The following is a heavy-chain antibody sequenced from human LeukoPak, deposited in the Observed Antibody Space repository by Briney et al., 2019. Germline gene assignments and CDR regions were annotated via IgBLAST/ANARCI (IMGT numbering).Heavy chain of an antibody. Sequence: SETLSLTCAVYGGSFRGYYWSWIRQSPGKGLEWIGEINQSGSTNHNPSLKSRVTISVDTSKNQFSLKVSSVTAADTTVYYCARGYGPGFAYWGQGTLVTVSS. CDR3: ARGYGPGFAY. J-gene: IGHJ4*02. D-gene: IGHD3-10*01. CDR1: GGSFRGYY. V-gene: IGHV4-34*01. CDR2: INQSGST.